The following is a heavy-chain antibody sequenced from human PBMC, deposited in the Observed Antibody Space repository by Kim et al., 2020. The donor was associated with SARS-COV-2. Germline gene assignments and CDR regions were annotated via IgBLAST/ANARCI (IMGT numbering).Heavy chain of an antibody. CDR1: GFTVSSNY. CDR2: IYSGGST. J-gene: IGHJ3*02. D-gene: IGHD2-15*01. CDR3: ARGWGSDIVVEDAFDI. V-gene: IGHV3-53*04. Sequence: GGSLRLSCAASGFTVSSNYMSWVRQAPGKGLEWVSVIYSGGSTYYADSVKGRFTISRHNSKNTLYLQMNSLRAEDTAVYYCARGWGSDIVVEDAFDIWGQGTMVTVSS.